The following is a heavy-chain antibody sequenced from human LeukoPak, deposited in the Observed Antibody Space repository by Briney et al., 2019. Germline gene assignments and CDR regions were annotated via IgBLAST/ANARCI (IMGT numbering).Heavy chain of an antibody. CDR3: ARDARVQKWFGELLKTTTYYFDY. J-gene: IGHJ4*02. Sequence: SETLSLTCTVSGGSISSGSYYWSWIRQPAGKGLEWIGRIYTSGSTNYKPSLKSRVSISVDTSKNQFSLKLSSVTAADTAVYYCARDARVQKWFGELLKTTTYYFDYWGQGTLATVSS. D-gene: IGHD3-10*01. V-gene: IGHV4-61*02. CDR2: IYTSGST. CDR1: GGSISSGSYY.